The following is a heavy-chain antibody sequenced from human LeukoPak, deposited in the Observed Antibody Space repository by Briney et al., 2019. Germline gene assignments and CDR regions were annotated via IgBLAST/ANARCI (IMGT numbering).Heavy chain of an antibody. J-gene: IGHJ6*02. CDR2: ISYDGSNK. CDR1: GFTFSSYA. CDR3: ARDRAYCGGDCENYYYYGMDV. Sequence: GGSLRLSCAASGFTFSSYAMHWVRQAPGKGLEWVAVISYDGSNKYYADSVKGRFTISRDNSKNTLYLQMNSLRAEDTAVYYCARDRAYCGGDCENYYYYGMDVWGQGTTVTVSS. V-gene: IGHV3-30-3*01. D-gene: IGHD2-21*02.